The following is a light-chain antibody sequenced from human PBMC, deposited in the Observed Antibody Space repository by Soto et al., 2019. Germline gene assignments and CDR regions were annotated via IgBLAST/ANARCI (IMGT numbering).Light chain of an antibody. CDR3: SSYTSTPTRHIV. V-gene: IGLV2-14*03. CDR2: DVS. CDR1: SSEVGGYNY. Sequence: QSVLTQPASVSGSPGQSITISCTGTSSEVGGYNYVSWYQHHPGKAPKLMIFDVSNRPSGVSNRFSASTSGYSASLTISRPHPHFDASYYSSSYTSTPTRHIVFGTGPKVTVL. J-gene: IGLJ1*01.